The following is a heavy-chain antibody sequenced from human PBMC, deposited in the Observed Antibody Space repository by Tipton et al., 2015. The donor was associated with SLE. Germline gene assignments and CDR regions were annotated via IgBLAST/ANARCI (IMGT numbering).Heavy chain of an antibody. CDR1: GYSISSGFY. CDR3: ARMGGIRWYFDL. J-gene: IGHJ2*01. V-gene: IGHV4-31*03. Sequence: TLSLTCTVSGYSISSGFYWGWVRQLPGKGLEWIGYIYYTGFAYYNPSLESRLTISRDTSENRFSLKLSSVTAADTAVYYCARMGGIRWYFDLWGRGTLVTVSS. D-gene: IGHD3-16*01. CDR2: IYYTGFA.